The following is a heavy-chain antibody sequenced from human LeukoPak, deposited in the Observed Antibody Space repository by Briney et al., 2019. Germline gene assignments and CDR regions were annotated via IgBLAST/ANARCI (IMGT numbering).Heavy chain of an antibody. Sequence: GGSLRLSCAASGFTFSSYSMNWVRQAPGKGLEWVSSISSSSSYIYYADSVKGRFTISRDNAKNSLYLQMNSLRAEDTAVYYCASGCSGGSCYPYHPDYWGQGTLVTVSP. CDR2: ISSSSSYI. V-gene: IGHV3-21*01. CDR1: GFTFSSYS. CDR3: ASGCSGGSCYPYHPDY. J-gene: IGHJ4*02. D-gene: IGHD2-15*01.